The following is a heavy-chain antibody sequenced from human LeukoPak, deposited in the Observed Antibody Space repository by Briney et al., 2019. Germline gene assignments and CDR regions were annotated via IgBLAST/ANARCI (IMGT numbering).Heavy chain of an antibody. D-gene: IGHD2-2*01. J-gene: IGHJ6*04. CDR3: ARGVPDYYYYGMDV. Sequence: TLSLTCTVSGGSISSGGYYWSWIRQHPGKGLEWIGYIYYSGSTYYNPSLKSRVTISVDTSKNQFSLKLSSVTAADTAVYYCARGVPDYYYYGMDVWGKGTTVTVSS. CDR1: GGSISSGGYY. CDR2: IYYSGST. V-gene: IGHV4-31*03.